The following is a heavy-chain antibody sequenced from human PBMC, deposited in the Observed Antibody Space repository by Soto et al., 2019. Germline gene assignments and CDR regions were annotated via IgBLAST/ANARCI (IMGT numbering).Heavy chain of an antibody. CDR1: GYTFTSYA. V-gene: IGHV1-3*01. CDR2: INAGNGNT. J-gene: IGHJ4*02. D-gene: IGHD2-21*02. CDR3: ARSIVVVTALDY. Sequence: ASVKVSCKASGYTFTSYAMHWVRQAPGQRLGWMGWINAGNGNTKYSQKFQGRVTITRDTSASTAYMELSSLRSEDTAAYYCARSIVVVTALDYWGQGTLVTVSS.